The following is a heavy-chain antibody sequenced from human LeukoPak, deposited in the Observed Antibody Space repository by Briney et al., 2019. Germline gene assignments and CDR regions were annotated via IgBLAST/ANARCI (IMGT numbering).Heavy chain of an antibody. CDR3: ARSLRVYYDSSGHDY. CDR1: GYTFTGYY. J-gene: IGHJ4*02. Sequence: GASVKVSCKASGYTFTGYYMHWVRQAPGQGLEWMGWINPNSGGTNYAQKFQGRVTMTRDTSISTAYMELSRLRSDDTAVYYCARSLRVYYDSSGHDYWGQGTLVTVSS. D-gene: IGHD3-22*01. V-gene: IGHV1-2*02. CDR2: INPNSGGT.